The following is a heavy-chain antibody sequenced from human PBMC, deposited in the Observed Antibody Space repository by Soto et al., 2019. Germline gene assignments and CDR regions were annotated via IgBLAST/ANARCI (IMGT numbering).Heavy chain of an antibody. CDR3: ARRVQTNPVITQANRFAP. V-gene: IGHV4-59*08. D-gene: IGHD3-10*01. CDR2: VYYTGNT. CDR1: GGSISTSS. J-gene: IGHJ5*02. Sequence: QVQLQESGPGLVRPSETLSLTCTVSGGSISTSSWNWIRQAPGKGLEWIGCVYYTGNTNYNPSLTRRVTMPLDTSKHQFSLTLSSVTAADTAVYYCARRVQTNPVITQANRFAPWGQGTRVTVSS.